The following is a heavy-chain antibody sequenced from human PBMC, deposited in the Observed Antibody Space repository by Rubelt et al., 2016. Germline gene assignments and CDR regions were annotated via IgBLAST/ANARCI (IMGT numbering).Heavy chain of an antibody. V-gene: IGHV1-24*01. Sequence: QVQLVQSGAEVKKPGASVKVSCKVSGYTLTELSMHWVRQAPGKGLEWMGGFDPEDGETIYAQKFHGRVTRTEETSTDTAYMELSSLRSEDTAVYYCATFGGSYYSLWGFDYWGQGTLVTVSS. CDR1: GYTLTELS. D-gene: IGHD1-26*01. CDR3: ATFGGSYYSLWGFDY. CDR2: FDPEDGET. J-gene: IGHJ4*02.